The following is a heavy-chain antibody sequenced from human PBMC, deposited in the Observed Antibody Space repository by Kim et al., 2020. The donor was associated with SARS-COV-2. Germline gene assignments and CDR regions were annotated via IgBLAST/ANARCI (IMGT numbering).Heavy chain of an antibody. CDR3: AKVQVWFGDAVDI. J-gene: IGHJ3*02. CDR2: ISASGATT. Sequence: GGSLRLSCAASGFPFSSFAMSWVRQAPGKGLEWVSTISASGATTYSADSVKGRLTISRDNSKNTLSLLMTSLRAEDTALYYCAKVQVWFGDAVDIW. V-gene: IGHV3-23*01. CDR1: GFPFSSFA. D-gene: IGHD3-10*01.